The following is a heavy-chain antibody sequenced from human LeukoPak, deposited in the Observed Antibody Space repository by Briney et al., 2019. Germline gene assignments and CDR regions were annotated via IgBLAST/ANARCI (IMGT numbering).Heavy chain of an antibody. J-gene: IGHJ6*03. D-gene: IGHD4-17*01. CDR1: GFTFSTYG. Sequence: GGSLRLSCATSGFTFSTYGMHWVRQAPGKGLEWVAFIRFDGSNVGSNVYYADSVKGRFTISRDNSKNTLYLQMNSLAAEDTATYFCVRDRSYGSQYYYYIDVWGRGTTVTVSS. CDR3: VRDRSYGSQYYYYIDV. V-gene: IGHV3-30*02. CDR2: IRFDGSNVGSNV.